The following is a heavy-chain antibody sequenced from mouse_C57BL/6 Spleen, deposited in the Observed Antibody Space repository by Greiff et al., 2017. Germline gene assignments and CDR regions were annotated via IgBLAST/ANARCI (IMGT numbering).Heavy chain of an antibody. V-gene: IGHV1-15*01. CDR1: GYTFTDYE. D-gene: IGHD2-1*01. CDR3: TEGNHWYFDV. J-gene: IGHJ1*03. CDR2: IDPETGGT. Sequence: QVQLKESGAELVRPGASVTLSCKASGYTFTDYEMHWVKQTPVHGLEWIGAIDPETGGTAYNQKFKGKAILTADKSSSTAYMELRSLTSEDSAVYYCTEGNHWYFDVWGTGTTVTVSS.